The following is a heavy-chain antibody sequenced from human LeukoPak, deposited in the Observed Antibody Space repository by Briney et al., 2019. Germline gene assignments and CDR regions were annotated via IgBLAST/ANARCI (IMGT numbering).Heavy chain of an antibody. J-gene: IGHJ4*02. CDR2: IYHSGST. D-gene: IGHD5-18*01. CDR3: ARGWIQLWLAFDY. CDR1: GGSISSYY. V-gene: IGHV4-59*04. Sequence: SETLSLTCTVSGGSISSYYWSWIRQPPGKGLEWIGYIYHSGSTYYNPSLKSRVTISVDRSKNQFSLKLSSVTAADTAVYYCARGWIQLWLAFDYWGQGTLVTVSS.